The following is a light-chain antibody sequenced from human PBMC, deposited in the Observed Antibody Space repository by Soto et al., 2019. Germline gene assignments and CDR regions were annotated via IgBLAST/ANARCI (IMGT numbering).Light chain of an antibody. CDR2: PIS. CDR1: QRIGTY. Sequence: QMTQSPSSLSASVGDRVTITCRASQRIGTYLNWYQQRPGRAPKLLISPISTLQRGVPSRFSGSASGTDFTLTSTGLQPEDFATYYCQQSYSTPYTFGQGTKLEIK. CDR3: QQSYSTPYT. J-gene: IGKJ2*01. V-gene: IGKV1-39*01.